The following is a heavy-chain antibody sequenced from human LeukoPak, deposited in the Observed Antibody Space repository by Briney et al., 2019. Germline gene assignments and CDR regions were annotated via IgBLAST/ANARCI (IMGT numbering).Heavy chain of an antibody. CDR2: IFYSGST. V-gene: IGHV4-59*01. CDR1: GGSISGYY. Sequence: NPSETLSLTCSISGGSISGYYWSWIRQPPGKGLEWIGYIFYSGSTNYNPSLKSRVTMSVHTSKNQFSLNLSSVTAADTAVYYRARGRTFDPWGQGTLVTVSS. CDR3: ARGRTFDP. J-gene: IGHJ5*02.